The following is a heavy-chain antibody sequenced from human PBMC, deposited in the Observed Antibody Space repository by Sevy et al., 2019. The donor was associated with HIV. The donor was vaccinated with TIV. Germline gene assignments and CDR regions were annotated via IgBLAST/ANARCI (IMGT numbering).Heavy chain of an antibody. D-gene: IGHD3-10*01. CDR1: GFTFGSYD. CDR2: ISFYGSNK. Sequence: GGSLRLSCAASGFTFGSYDMYWVRQTPGKGLEWVALISFYGSNKEYADSVKGRFTISRHNSKNTVYLQMSSLKPEDTAVYYCAKDAFEVRGVLSSRGMPTYYHAMDLWGQGTTVTVSS. J-gene: IGHJ6*02. V-gene: IGHV3-30*18. CDR3: AKDAFEVRGVLSSRGMPTYYHAMDL.